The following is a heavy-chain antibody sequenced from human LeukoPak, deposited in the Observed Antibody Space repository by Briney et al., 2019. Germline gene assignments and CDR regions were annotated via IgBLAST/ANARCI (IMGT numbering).Heavy chain of an antibody. J-gene: IGHJ4*02. Sequence: KFQGRVTITRDTSASTAYMELSSLRSEDTAVYYCARDVLRFLEWLNYYFDYWGQGTLVTVSS. D-gene: IGHD3-3*01. V-gene: IGHV1-3*01. CDR3: ARDVLRFLEWLNYYFDY.